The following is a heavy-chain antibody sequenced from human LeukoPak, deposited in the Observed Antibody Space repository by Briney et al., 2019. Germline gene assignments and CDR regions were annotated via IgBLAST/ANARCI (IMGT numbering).Heavy chain of an antibody. CDR3: ARGRLRFDSYWFDP. J-gene: IGHJ5*02. CDR2: INPNSGGT. V-gene: IGHV1-2*02. Sequence: ASVKVSCKASGYTFTGYYMHWVRQAPAQGLEWMGWINPNSGGTNYAQKFQGRVTMTRDTSIRTAYMELSRLRSDDTAVYYCARGRLRFDSYWFDPWGQGTLVTVSS. CDR1: GYTFTGYY. D-gene: IGHD5-12*01.